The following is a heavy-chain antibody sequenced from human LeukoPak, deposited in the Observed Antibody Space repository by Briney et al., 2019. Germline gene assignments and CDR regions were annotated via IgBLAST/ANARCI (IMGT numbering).Heavy chain of an antibody. D-gene: IGHD6-19*01. CDR1: GFTFSSYW. Sequence: GGSLRLSCAASGFTFSSYWVHWVRQAPGKGLVWVSRINSDGSSTSYADSVKGRFTISRDNAKNTLYLQMNSLRAEDTAVYYCARAAAVAGDLDYWGQGTLVTVSS. V-gene: IGHV3-74*01. CDR2: INSDGSST. CDR3: ARAAAVAGDLDY. J-gene: IGHJ4*02.